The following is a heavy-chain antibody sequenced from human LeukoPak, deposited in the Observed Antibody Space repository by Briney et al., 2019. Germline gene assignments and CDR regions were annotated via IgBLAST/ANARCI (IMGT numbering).Heavy chain of an antibody. CDR2: IYYSGST. CDR3: ARERRGTQWLLYNWFDP. J-gene: IGHJ5*02. D-gene: IGHD6-19*01. Sequence: SETLSLTCTVSGGSISSSSYYWGWIRQPPGKGLEWIGSIYYSGSTYYNPSLKSRVTISVDTSKNQFSLKLSSVTAADTAVYYCARERRGTQWLLYNWFDPWGQGTLVTVSS. V-gene: IGHV4-39*07. CDR1: GGSISSSSYY.